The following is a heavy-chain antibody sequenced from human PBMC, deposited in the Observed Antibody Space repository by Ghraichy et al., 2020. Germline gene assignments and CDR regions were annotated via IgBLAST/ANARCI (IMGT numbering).Heavy chain of an antibody. CDR1: GYTFTGYS. J-gene: IGHJ3*02. CDR3: ASSVREDGFDI. V-gene: IGHV1-2*02. CDR2: INPNSGGT. D-gene: IGHD3-10*01. Sequence: ASVKVSCKASGYTFTGYSMHWVRQAPGQGLECMGWINPNSGGTSYAQKFQGRVAMTRDTSISTAYMELSRLRSDDTAVYYCASSVREDGFDIWGQGTMVTVSS.